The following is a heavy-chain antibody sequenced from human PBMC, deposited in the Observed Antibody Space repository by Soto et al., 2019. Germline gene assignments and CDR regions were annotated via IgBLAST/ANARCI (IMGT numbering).Heavy chain of an antibody. J-gene: IGHJ4*02. CDR2: LSPDGGST. Sequence: EVQLVESGGGLVQPGGSLRLSCAASGFTFSRYAMHWVRQAPGKGLEYVSALSPDGGSTYYANSVKGRFTISRDNSKSTLYLQMGCLRGEDLAVYYCARGQTWAHFDYWGQGTLVTVSS. CDR3: ARGQTWAHFDY. CDR1: GFTFSRYA. D-gene: IGHD1-26*01. V-gene: IGHV3-64*01.